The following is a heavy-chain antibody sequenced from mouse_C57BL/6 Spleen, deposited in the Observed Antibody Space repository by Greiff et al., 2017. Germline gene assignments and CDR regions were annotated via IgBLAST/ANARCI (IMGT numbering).Heavy chain of an antibody. D-gene: IGHD2-3*01. V-gene: IGHV1-18*01. CDR2: INPNNGGT. CDR3: AIYDGYYPFAY. CDR1: GYTFTDYN. J-gene: IGHJ3*01. Sequence: EVQLQESGPELVKPGASVKIPCKASGYTFTDYNMDWVKQSHGKSLEWIGDINPNNGGTIYNQKFKGKATLTVHKSTSTAYMELRSLTSEDTAAYYCAIYDGYYPFAYWGQGTLVTVSA.